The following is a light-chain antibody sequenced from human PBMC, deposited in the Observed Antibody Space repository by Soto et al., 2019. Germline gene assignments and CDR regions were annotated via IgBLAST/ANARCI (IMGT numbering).Light chain of an antibody. CDR1: QSLLHSNGYNY. CDR2: LGS. CDR3: MQALQTSWT. Sequence: DIVMTQSPLSLPVTPGEPASISCRSSQSLLHSNGYNYLDWYLQKPGQSPQLLMYLGSTRASGVPDRFSGSGSGTDFTLKISRVEAEDVGVYYCMQALQTSWTFGQGTKVEI. J-gene: IGKJ1*01. V-gene: IGKV2-28*01.